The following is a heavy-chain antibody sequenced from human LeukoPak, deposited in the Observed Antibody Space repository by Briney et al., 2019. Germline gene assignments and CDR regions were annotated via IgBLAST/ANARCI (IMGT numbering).Heavy chain of an antibody. CDR3: AKSSLVTPYDY. D-gene: IGHD2-15*01. CDR2: ISGSGGST. J-gene: IGHJ4*02. Sequence: QPGGSLRLSCAASGFTFSSYAMSWVRQAPGKGLEWVSSISGSGGSTYYADYVKGRFTISRDNSKNTLDLQMNSLRAEDTAVYYCAKSSLVTPYDYWGQGTLVSVSS. CDR1: GFTFSSYA. V-gene: IGHV3-23*01.